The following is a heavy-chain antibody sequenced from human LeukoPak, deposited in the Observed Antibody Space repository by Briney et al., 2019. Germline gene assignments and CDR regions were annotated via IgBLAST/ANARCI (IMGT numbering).Heavy chain of an antibody. J-gene: IGHJ5*02. Sequence: PGGSLRLSCAASGLTFSNSWMSWFRQAPGKGLEWVAYIKEDGSEKNYVDSVKGRFTISRDNAKNSLYLQMNSLRTEDTAVYYCARGHWWVDPWGQGTLVTVSS. CDR2: IKEDGSEK. CDR3: ARGHWWVDP. CDR1: GLTFSNSW. V-gene: IGHV3-7*01.